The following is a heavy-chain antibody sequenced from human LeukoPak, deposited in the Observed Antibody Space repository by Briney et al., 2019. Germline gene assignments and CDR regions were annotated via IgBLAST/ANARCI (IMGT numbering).Heavy chain of an antibody. Sequence: RASVKVSCKASGYTFTGYYMHWVRQAPGQGLEWMGWINPNSGGTNYAQKFQGRVTMTRDTSISTAYMELSRLRSDDTAVYYCARDRYDGIAVAYYFDYWGQGTLVTVSS. CDR3: ARDRYDGIAVAYYFDY. CDR2: INPNSGGT. J-gene: IGHJ4*02. D-gene: IGHD6-19*01. V-gene: IGHV1-2*02. CDR1: GYTFTGYY.